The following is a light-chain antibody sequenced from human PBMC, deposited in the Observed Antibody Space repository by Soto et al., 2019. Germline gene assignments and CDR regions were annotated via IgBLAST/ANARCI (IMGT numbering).Light chain of an antibody. CDR3: QEWDSSSDRDVV. V-gene: IGLV3-21*04. CDR2: YDS. CDR1: NIGSKS. J-gene: IGLJ2*01. Sequence: SYELTQPPSVSVAPGKTARITCGGNNIGSKSVHWYQQKPGQAPVLVIYYDSDRPSGIPERFSGSNSGNTATLTISRVEAGDEADYYCQEWDSSSDRDVVFGGGTKLTVL.